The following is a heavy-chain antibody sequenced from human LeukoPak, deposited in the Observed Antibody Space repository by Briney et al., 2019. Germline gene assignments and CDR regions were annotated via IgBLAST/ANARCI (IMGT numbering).Heavy chain of an antibody. CDR1: GFTFSSYW. CDR3: LLAAIRSDFDY. D-gene: IGHD2-21*02. J-gene: IGHJ4*02. V-gene: IGHV3-30*03. Sequence: GGSLRLSCAASGFTFSSYWMHWVRQAPGKGLEWVAVISYDGSNKYYTHPVKVRFTISRDNSKNTLYLQRHSLRAEDTAVYYCLLAAIRSDFDYWGQGTLVIVSS. CDR2: ISYDGSNK.